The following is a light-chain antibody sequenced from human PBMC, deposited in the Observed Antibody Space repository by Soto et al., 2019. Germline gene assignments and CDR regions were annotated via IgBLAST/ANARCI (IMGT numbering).Light chain of an antibody. V-gene: IGKV3-15*01. CDR1: ESVSGN. CDR2: GAS. Sequence: EIVMTQSPATLSVSPGERATLSCRASESVSGNLAWYQQRPGQAPRLLIFGASTRAIGIPARFRGSGSGTEFTLTISSLQSEDFALYYCQQYNNWPRTFGQGTKVEIK. J-gene: IGKJ1*01. CDR3: QQYNNWPRT.